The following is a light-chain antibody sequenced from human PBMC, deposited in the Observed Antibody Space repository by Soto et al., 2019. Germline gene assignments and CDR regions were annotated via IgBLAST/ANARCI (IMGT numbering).Light chain of an antibody. V-gene: IGLV1-44*01. CDR2: TDY. CDR1: NSNIGTYT. Sequence: QSVLTQPPSASGTPGQRVIISCSGSNSNIGTYTVNWYQQLPGTAPKLLIYTDYQRPSGVPDRFSGSRSGTSASLAISGLLSEHEADYYCASWDDSLSGGVFGGGTKLTVL. J-gene: IGLJ3*02. CDR3: ASWDDSLSGGV.